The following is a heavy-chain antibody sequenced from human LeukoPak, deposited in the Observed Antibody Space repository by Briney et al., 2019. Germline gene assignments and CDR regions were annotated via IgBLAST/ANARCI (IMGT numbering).Heavy chain of an antibody. J-gene: IGHJ4*02. Sequence: ASVKVSCKASGGTFDTYGISWLRQAPGQGLEWMGWVNPDSGGTHYAQNFQGGVTMTRETSITTAFMELSSLTSDDTAMYYCARTMSYHWRIDYWGQGTLVTVSS. CDR1: GGTFDTYG. CDR3: ARTMSYHWRIDY. V-gene: IGHV1-2*02. D-gene: IGHD3-16*02. CDR2: VNPDSGGT.